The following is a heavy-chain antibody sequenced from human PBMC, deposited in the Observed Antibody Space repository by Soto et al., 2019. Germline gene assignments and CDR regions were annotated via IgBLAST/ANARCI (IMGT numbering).Heavy chain of an antibody. CDR1: GYSFTSYW. V-gene: IGHV5-10-1*01. J-gene: IGHJ6*02. D-gene: IGHD2-2*01. CDR2: IDPSDSYT. CDR3: ARGDIVVVPATNYYYYYGMDV. Sequence: GESLKISCKGSGYSFTSYWISWVRQMPGKGLEWMGRIDPSDSYTNYSPSFQGHVTISADKSISTAYLQWSSLKASDTAMYYCARGDIVVVPATNYYYYYGMDVWGQRTTVTVPS.